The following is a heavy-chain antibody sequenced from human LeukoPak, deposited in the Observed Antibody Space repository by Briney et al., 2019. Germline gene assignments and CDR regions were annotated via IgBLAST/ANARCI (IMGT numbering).Heavy chain of an antibody. CDR2: ISYDGSNK. CDR3: ARDGDIVVVVAEDAFDI. Sequence: GGSLRLSCAASGFTFSSYAMHWVRQAPGKGLEWVAVISYDGSNKYYADSVKGRFTISRDNSKNTLYLQMNSLRAEDTAVYYCARDGDIVVVVAEDAFDIWGQGTMVTVSS. CDR1: GFTFSSYA. J-gene: IGHJ3*02. V-gene: IGHV3-30*04. D-gene: IGHD2-15*01.